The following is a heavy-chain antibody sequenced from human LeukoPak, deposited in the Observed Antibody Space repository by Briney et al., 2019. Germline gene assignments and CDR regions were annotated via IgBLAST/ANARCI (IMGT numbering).Heavy chain of an antibody. V-gene: IGHV3-66*01. J-gene: IGHJ4*02. D-gene: IGHD3-22*01. Sequence: GGSLRLSRAASGFTVSSNYMSWVRQALGKGLEWVSVIYSGGSTYYADSVKGRFTISRDNSKNTLYLQMNSLKTEDTAVYYCTTEYNFNYYDSSGYYYWGQGTLVTVSS. CDR1: GFTVSSNY. CDR3: TTEYNFNYYDSSGYYY. CDR2: IYSGGST.